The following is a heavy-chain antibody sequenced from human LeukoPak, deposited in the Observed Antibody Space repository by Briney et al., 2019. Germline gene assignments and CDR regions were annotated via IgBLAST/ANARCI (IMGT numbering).Heavy chain of an antibody. D-gene: IGHD1-26*01. CDR2: ITPIFGTA. CDR3: AKAPSGKTRLDGDY. J-gene: IGHJ4*02. V-gene: IGHV1-69*06. Sequence: ASVKVSCKASGGTFSSYAISWVRQAPGQGLEWMGGITPIFGTANYAQKFQGRVTITADKSTSTAYMELSSLRAEDTAVYYCAKAPSGKTRLDGDYWGQGTLVTVSS. CDR1: GGTFSSYA.